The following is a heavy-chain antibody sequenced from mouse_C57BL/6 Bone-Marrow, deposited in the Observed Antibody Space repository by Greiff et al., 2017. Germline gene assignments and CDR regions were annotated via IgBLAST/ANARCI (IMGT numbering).Heavy chain of an antibody. CDR1: GFSLTSYG. CDR3: ARNRDGYYWYFDV. Sequence: VKVVESGPGLVQPSQSLSITCTVSGFSLTSYGVHWVRQSPGKGLEWLGVIWSGGSTDYNAAFISRLSISKDNSKSQVFFKMNSLQADDTAIYYCARNRDGYYWYFDVWGTGTTVTVSS. D-gene: IGHD2-3*01. J-gene: IGHJ1*03. CDR2: IWSGGST. V-gene: IGHV2-2*01.